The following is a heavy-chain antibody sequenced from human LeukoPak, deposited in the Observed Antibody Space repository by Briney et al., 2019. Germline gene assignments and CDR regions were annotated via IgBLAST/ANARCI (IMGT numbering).Heavy chain of an antibody. CDR1: GYSSSSGYY. CDR2: IYHSGST. Sequence: PSETLSRTCAVSGYSSSSGYYGGWIRQPPGKGLEWIGSIYHSGSTYYNPSLKSPVTRAADTCKDHFSLKLSCVTAADTAVYYCARRNGDTYYYDSSGYRYYFHYWGQGTLVTVSS. V-gene: IGHV4-38-2*01. D-gene: IGHD3-22*01. CDR3: ARRNGDTYYYDSSGYRYYFHY. J-gene: IGHJ4*02.